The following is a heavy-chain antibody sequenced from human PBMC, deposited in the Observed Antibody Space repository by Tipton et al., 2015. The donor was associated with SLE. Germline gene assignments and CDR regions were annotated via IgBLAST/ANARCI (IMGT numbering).Heavy chain of an antibody. V-gene: IGHV7-4-1*02. CDR2: INTNTGNP. CDR3: SRMKLSIGSGFVDS. D-gene: IGHD6-19*01. J-gene: IGHJ4*02. Sequence: QLVQSGPEVKKPGASVKVSCKASGDTFTTYPMNWGRQAPGQGLEWMGCINTNTGNPTYAQGFTGRYVFSSDTSVSTTYLEISILMPVHTAVYYFSRMKLSIGSGFVDSWGQGTLVSGS. CDR1: GDTFTTYP.